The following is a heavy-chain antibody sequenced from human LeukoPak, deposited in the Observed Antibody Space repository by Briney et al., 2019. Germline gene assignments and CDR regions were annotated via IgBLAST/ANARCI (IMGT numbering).Heavy chain of an antibody. J-gene: IGHJ4*02. CDR2: TSHDGNA. V-gene: IGHV4-4*02. Sequence: KPSETLSLTCAVSGGSISTNTWWSWVRQPPGKGLEWIGRTSHDGNADYTPSLKSRVTISVDKSKNQLSLKLNSVTAADSAVYYCAKHGGRYFDSWGQGTLVTVSS. D-gene: IGHD4-23*01. CDR1: GGSISTNTW. CDR3: AKHGGRYFDS.